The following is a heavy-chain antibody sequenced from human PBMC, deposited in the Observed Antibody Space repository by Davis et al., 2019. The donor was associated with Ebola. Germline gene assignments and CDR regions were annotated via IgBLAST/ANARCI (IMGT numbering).Heavy chain of an antibody. CDR1: GFTFSSYN. CDR2: ISSSSSTT. CDR3: AREGWNRDGDFDY. V-gene: IGHV3-48*02. D-gene: IGHD5-24*01. Sequence: PGGSLRLSCAASGFTFSSYNMNWVRQAPGKGLEWVSYISSSSSTTYYTDSVKGRFTIYRDNAKNSLYLHMNGLRDEDTAVYYCAREGWNRDGDFDYWGQGTLVTVSS. J-gene: IGHJ4*02.